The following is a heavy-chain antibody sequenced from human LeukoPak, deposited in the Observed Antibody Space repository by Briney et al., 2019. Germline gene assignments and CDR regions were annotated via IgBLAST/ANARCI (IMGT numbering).Heavy chain of an antibody. CDR3: ARELTAAGPGWFDP. CDR1: GFTFSSYS. Sequence: GGSLRLSCAASGFTFSSYSMNWVRQAPGKGLEWVSYISSSGSTIYYADSVKGRFTISRDNAKNSLYLQMNSLRAEDTAVYYCARELTAAGPGWFDPWGQGTLVTVSS. J-gene: IGHJ5*02. D-gene: IGHD6-13*01. V-gene: IGHV3-48*04. CDR2: ISSSGSTI.